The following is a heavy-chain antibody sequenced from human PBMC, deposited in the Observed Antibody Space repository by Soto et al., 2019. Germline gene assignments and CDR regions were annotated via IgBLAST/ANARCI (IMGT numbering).Heavy chain of an antibody. J-gene: IGHJ5*02. CDR3: ASDYYGSGSYIS. V-gene: IGHV1-69*02. Sequence: QVQLVQSGAEVKKPGSSVKVSCKASGGTFSSYTISWVRQAPGQGLEWMGRIIPILGIANYAQKFQRRVTITADKSTSTAYMELSSLRSEDTAVYYCASDYYGSGSYISWGQGTLVTVSS. CDR2: IIPILGIA. CDR1: GGTFSSYT. D-gene: IGHD3-10*01.